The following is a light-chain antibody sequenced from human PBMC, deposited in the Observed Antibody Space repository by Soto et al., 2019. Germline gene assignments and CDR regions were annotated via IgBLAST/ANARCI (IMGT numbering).Light chain of an antibody. J-gene: IGLJ3*02. V-gene: IGLV2-8*01. Sequence: QSVLTQPPSASGSPGQSLTISCTGTSSDVGSHNYVSWYQQNPGKAPKLMLYDVNKRPSGVADRFSGSKSGNTASLTVSGLQAEVEADYYCSSYAGGNNWVFGGGTKLTVL. CDR2: DVN. CDR1: SSDVGSHNY. CDR3: SSYAGGNNWV.